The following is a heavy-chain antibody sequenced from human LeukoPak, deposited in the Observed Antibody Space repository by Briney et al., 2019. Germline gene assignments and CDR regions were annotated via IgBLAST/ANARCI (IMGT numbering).Heavy chain of an antibody. J-gene: IGHJ4*02. CDR1: GFTFSSYS. V-gene: IGHV3-30*02. Sequence: GGSLRLSCAASGFTFSSYSMNWVRQAPGKGLEWVAFIRYDGSNKYYADSVKGRFTISGDNSKNTLYLQMNSLRAEGTAVYYCARDHVAIAAAGDYWGQGTLVTVSS. D-gene: IGHD6-13*01. CDR2: IRYDGSNK. CDR3: ARDHVAIAAAGDY.